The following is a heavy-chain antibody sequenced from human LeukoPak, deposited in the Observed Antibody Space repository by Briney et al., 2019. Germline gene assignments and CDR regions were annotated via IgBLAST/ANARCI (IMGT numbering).Heavy chain of an antibody. CDR2: IYYSGST. J-gene: IGHJ4*02. D-gene: IGHD1-26*01. Sequence: PSETLSLTCTVSGGSISSSSYYWGWIRQPPGKGLEWIGSIYYSGSTYYNPPLKSRVTISVDTSKNQFSLKLSSVTAADTAVYYCARDGAVGAMDYWGQGTLVTVSS. CDR1: GGSISSSSYY. V-gene: IGHV4-39*07. CDR3: ARDGAVGAMDY.